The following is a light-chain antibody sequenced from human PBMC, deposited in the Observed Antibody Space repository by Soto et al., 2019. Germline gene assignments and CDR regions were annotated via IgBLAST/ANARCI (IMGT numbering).Light chain of an antibody. Sequence: DIQMTQSPSTLSASVGDRVTITCRARQSISSWLAWYQQKPGKAPKLLIYEASNLESGVPSRFSGSGSGTEFTLTIGGLQPDDFATYYCQQFNSYPITFGQGTRLEIK. V-gene: IGKV1-5*01. CDR2: EAS. CDR1: QSISSW. CDR3: QQFNSYPIT. J-gene: IGKJ5*01.